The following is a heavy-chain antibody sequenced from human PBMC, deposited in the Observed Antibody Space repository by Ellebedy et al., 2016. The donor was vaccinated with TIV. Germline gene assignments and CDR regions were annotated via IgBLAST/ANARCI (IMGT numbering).Heavy chain of an antibody. D-gene: IGHD6-13*01. CDR2: ISTDGMST. Sequence: PGGSLRLSCLASGFTFTSYGMHWVRQAPGKGLEYVSGISTDGMSTDYADSVKGRFTISRDNSRNTLYLQMSSLRTADTAAYYCVKSYYSSTWSFFDYWGQGTLVTVSS. CDR1: GFTFTSYG. V-gene: IGHV3-64D*06. CDR3: VKSYYSSTWSFFDY. J-gene: IGHJ4*02.